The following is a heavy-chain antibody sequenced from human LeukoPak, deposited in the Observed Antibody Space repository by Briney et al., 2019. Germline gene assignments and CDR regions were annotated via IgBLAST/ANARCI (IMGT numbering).Heavy chain of an antibody. CDR3: ARQWPTLSGSYYNVDFDY. CDR2: IYHSGST. V-gene: IGHV4-38-2*01. D-gene: IGHD3-10*01. CDR1: GYSISSGYY. J-gene: IGHJ4*02. Sequence: SETLSLTCAVSGYSISSGYYWGWIRQPPGKGLEWIGSIYHSGSTYYNPSLKSRVTISVDTSKNQFSLKLSSVTAADTAVYYCARQWPTLSGSYYNVDFDYWGQGTLVTVSS.